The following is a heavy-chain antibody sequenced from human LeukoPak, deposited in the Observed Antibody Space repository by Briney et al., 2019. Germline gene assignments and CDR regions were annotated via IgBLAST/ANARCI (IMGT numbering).Heavy chain of an antibody. J-gene: IGHJ4*02. CDR1: GGSFSGYY. CDR2: IHYTGST. CDR3: ARDTGIAVAGTPLDY. V-gene: IGHV4-59*12. D-gene: IGHD6-19*01. Sequence: PSETLSLTCAVYGGSFSGYYWSWIRQPPGKGLECIGYIHYTGSTNYNPSLKSRVTISVDTSKNQFSLKLSSVTAADTAVYYCARDTGIAVAGTPLDYWGQGTLVTVSS.